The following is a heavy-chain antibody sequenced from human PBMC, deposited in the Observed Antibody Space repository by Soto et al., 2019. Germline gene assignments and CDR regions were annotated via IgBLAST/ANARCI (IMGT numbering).Heavy chain of an antibody. Sequence: GASVKVSCKASGGTFSSYAISWVRQAPGQGLEWMGGIIPIFGTANYAQKFQGRVTITADGSTSTAYMELSSLRSEDTAVYYCAREGSGWYEAFDIWGQGTMVTVSS. CDR2: IIPIFGTA. V-gene: IGHV1-69*13. CDR3: AREGSGWYEAFDI. D-gene: IGHD6-19*01. J-gene: IGHJ3*02. CDR1: GGTFSSYA.